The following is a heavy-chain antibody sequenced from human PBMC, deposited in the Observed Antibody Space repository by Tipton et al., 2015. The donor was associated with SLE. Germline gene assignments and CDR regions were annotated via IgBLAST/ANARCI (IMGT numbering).Heavy chain of an antibody. J-gene: IGHJ4*02. Sequence: TLSLTCTVSGGSISSSSYYWGWIRQPPGKGLEWIGSIYYSGSTYYNPSLKSRVTISVDTSKNQFSLKLSSVTAADTAVYYCARGLLLYYFDYWGQGTLVTVSS. CDR1: GGSISSSSYY. CDR3: ARGLLLYYFDY. CDR2: IYYSGST. V-gene: IGHV4-39*07. D-gene: IGHD2-15*01.